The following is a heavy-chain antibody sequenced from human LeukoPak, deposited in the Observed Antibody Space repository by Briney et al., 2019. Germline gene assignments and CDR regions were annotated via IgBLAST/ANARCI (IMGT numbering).Heavy chain of an antibody. J-gene: IGHJ5*02. Sequence: PSETLSLTCTVSGGSISSSTYYWGWIRQPPGKGLEWIASTHYSGSTYYNPSLKGRVTVSVDTSKNQFSLKLSSVTAADTAVYYCARSGDYCSSTSCHRNWFDPWGQGTLVTVSS. V-gene: IGHV4-39*07. CDR3: ARSGDYCSSTSCHRNWFDP. D-gene: IGHD2-2*02. CDR2: THYSGST. CDR1: GGSISSSTYY.